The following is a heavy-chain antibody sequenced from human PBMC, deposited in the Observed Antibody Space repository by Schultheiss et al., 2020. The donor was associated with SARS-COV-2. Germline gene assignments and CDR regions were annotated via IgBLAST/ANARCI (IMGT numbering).Heavy chain of an antibody. D-gene: IGHD2-2*01. Sequence: SETLSLTCTVSGGSISSYYWSWIRQPPGKGLEWIGSIYYSGSTNYNPSLKSRVTISVDTSKNQFSLKLSSVTAADTAVYYCARDHWDIVVVPAAIDYFDYWGQGTLVTVSS. CDR1: GGSISSYY. J-gene: IGHJ4*02. CDR3: ARDHWDIVVVPAAIDYFDY. CDR2: IYYSGST. V-gene: IGHV4-59*01.